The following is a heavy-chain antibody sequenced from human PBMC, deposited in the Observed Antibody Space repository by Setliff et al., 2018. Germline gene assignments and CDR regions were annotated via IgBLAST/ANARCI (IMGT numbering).Heavy chain of an antibody. CDR1: GYTFTSYY. D-gene: IGHD6-13*01. J-gene: IGHJ4*02. Sequence: ASVKVSCKASGYTFTSYYMYWVRQAPGQGLEWMGTINTGGGSASLVDQFQGRVTVTRDTSTSTIYLELNSLTSDDTAVYYCARGGVAAAGRKGIFEYWGQGTLVTVSS. CDR3: ARGGVAAAGRKGIFEY. V-gene: IGHV1-46*01. CDR2: INTGGGSA.